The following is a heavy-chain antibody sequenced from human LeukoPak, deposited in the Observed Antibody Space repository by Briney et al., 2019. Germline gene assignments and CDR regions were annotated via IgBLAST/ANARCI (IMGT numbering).Heavy chain of an antibody. J-gene: IGHJ5*02. CDR2: INPNSGGT. CDR3: ARGYCSGGSCYSVENCFDP. V-gene: IGHV1-2*06. D-gene: IGHD2-15*01. Sequence: GASVKVSYKAAGYTFTGYYMFWVRQAPGQGLEWMGRINPNSGGTNYAQKFQGRVTMTRDTSISTAYMELSRLRSDDTAVYYCARGYCSGGSCYSVENCFDPWGQGTLVTVSS. CDR1: GYTFTGYY.